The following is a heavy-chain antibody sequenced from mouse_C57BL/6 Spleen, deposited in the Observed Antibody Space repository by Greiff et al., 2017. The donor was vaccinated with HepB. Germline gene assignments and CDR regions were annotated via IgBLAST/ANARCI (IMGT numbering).Heavy chain of an antibody. CDR1: GYTFTSYW. D-gene: IGHD2-4*01. CDR3: AIYYDYDSAY. Sequence: QVQLQQPGAELVMPGASVKLSCKASGYTFTSYWMHWVKQRPGQGLEWIGEIDPSDSYTNYNQKFKGKSTLTVDKSSSTAYMQLSSLTSEDSAVYYCAIYYDYDSAYWGQGTLVTVSA. CDR2: IDPSDSYT. V-gene: IGHV1-69*01. J-gene: IGHJ3*01.